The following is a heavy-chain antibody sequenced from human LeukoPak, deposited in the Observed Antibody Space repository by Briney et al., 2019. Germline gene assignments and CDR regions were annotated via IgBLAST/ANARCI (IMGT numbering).Heavy chain of an antibody. D-gene: IGHD3-22*01. CDR1: GGSISSYY. Sequence: PSETLSLTCTVSGGSISSYYWSWLRQPPGKGLEWIGYIYYSGSTSYNPSLKSRVTISVDTSKNQFSLKLSSVTAADTAVYYCARHGSTYYYDSSGYYGFDYWGQGTLVTVSS. CDR2: IYYSGST. CDR3: ARHGSTYYYDSSGYYGFDY. V-gene: IGHV4-59*08. J-gene: IGHJ4*02.